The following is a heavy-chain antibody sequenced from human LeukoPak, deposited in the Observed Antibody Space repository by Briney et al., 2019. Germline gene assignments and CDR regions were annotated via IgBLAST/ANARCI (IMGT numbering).Heavy chain of an antibody. Sequence: GGSLRLSCAASGFTFSRNWMSGVRQAPGKGLEWVANIKQDGSEKYYVDSVKGRFTISRDNAKNSLYLQMNSLRAEDTAVYYCARDRYYCTNGVCSNPFDYWGQGTLVTVSS. V-gene: IGHV3-7*01. D-gene: IGHD2-8*01. J-gene: IGHJ4*02. CDR3: ARDRYYCTNGVCSNPFDY. CDR1: GFTFSRNW. CDR2: IKQDGSEK.